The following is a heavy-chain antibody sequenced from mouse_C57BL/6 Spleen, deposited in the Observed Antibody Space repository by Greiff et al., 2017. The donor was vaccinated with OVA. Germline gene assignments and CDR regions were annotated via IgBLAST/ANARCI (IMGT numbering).Heavy chain of an antibody. Sequence: EVKLMESGPELVKPGASVKISCKASGYSFTDYNMNWVKQSTGKSLEWIGVINPNYGTTSYNQKFKGKATLTVDQSSSTAYMQLNSLTSEDSAVYYCARLRGNYEYYYAMDYWGQGTSVTVSS. V-gene: IGHV1-39*01. CDR2: INPNYGTT. CDR3: ARLRGNYEYYYAMDY. D-gene: IGHD2-1*01. CDR1: GYSFTDYN. J-gene: IGHJ4*01.